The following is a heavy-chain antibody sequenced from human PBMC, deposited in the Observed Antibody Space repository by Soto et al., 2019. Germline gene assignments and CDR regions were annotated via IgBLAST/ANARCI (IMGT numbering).Heavy chain of an antibody. CDR3: AREYYDILTGYLGYYYYGMDV. CDR2: INAGNGNT. Sequence: GASVKVSCKASGYTFTSYAMHWVRQAPGQRLEWMGWINAGNGNTKYSQKFQGRVTITRDTSTSTAYMELRSLRSDDTAVYYCAREYYDILTGYLGYYYYGMDVWGQGTTVTVSS. J-gene: IGHJ6*02. CDR1: GYTFTSYA. V-gene: IGHV1-3*01. D-gene: IGHD3-9*01.